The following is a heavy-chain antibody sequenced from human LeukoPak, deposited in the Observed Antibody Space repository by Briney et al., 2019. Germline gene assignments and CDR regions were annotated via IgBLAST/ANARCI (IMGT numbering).Heavy chain of an antibody. V-gene: IGHV1-46*02. Sequence: ASVEVSCKTSGYTFNIYYVQWVRQAPGQGLEWMGVIHPNDGGTTYAQKFQGRIIMTSDASTSTIYMELTSLRSDDTAVYYCARGDIDHWGQGTLVTVSS. J-gene: IGHJ5*02. CDR2: IHPNDGGT. CDR3: ARGDIDH. D-gene: IGHD2-15*01. CDR1: GYTFNIYY.